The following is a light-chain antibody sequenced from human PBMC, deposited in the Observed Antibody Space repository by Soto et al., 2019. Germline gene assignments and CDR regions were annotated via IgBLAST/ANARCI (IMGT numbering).Light chain of an antibody. J-gene: IGKJ1*01. CDR1: QSISSY. CDR3: QQCYSAPWT. V-gene: IGKV1-39*01. CDR2: AAS. Sequence: DIQMTQSPSSLSASVGDRVTITCRASQSISSYLNWYQQKPEKAPKLLIYAASSLQSGVPSRFSGSGSGTDFALTISSLQPEDFATYYCQQCYSAPWTFGQGTKVEIK.